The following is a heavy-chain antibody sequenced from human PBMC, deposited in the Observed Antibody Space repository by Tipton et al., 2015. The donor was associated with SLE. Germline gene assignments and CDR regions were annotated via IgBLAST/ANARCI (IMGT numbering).Heavy chain of an antibody. V-gene: IGHV3-74*01. CDR2: INSDGGGT. D-gene: IGHD2-21*01. CDR1: GFTFSSYW. CDR3: ASSFYCGGDCYPYYFDY. J-gene: IGHJ4*02. Sequence: SLRLSCAVSGFTFSSYWMHWVRQAPGKGLVWVSRINSDGGGTSYADSVKGRFTISRDNAENTLYLQMNSLRVEDTAVYYCASSFYCGGDCYPYYFDYWGQGTLVTVSS.